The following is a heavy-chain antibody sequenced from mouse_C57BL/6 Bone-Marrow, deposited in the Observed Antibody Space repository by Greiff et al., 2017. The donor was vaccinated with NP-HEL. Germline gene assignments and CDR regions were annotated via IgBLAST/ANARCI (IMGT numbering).Heavy chain of an antibody. CDR2: ISNLAYSI. J-gene: IGHJ1*03. CDR3: ARLRLRRYFDV. D-gene: IGHD2-4*01. V-gene: IGHV5-15*01. CDR1: GFTFSDYG. Sequence: EVMLVESGGGLVQPGGSLKLSCAASGFTFSDYGMAWVRQAPRKGPEWVAFISNLAYSIYYADTVTGRFTISRENAKNTLYLEMSSLRSEDTAMYYCARLRLRRYFDVWGTGTTVTVSS.